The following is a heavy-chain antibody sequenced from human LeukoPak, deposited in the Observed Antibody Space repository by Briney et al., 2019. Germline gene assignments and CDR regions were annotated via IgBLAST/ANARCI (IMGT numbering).Heavy chain of an antibody. J-gene: IGHJ3*02. V-gene: IGHV1-69*06. Sequence: SVKVSCKASGGTFSSYAISWVRQAPGQGLEWMGGIIPIFGTANYAQKFQGRVTMTEDTSTDTAYMELSSLRSEDTAVYYCATAQPGYCSSTSCHGDAFDIWGQGTMVTVSS. CDR3: ATAQPGYCSSTSCHGDAFDI. CDR2: IIPIFGTA. D-gene: IGHD2-2*01. CDR1: GGTFSSYA.